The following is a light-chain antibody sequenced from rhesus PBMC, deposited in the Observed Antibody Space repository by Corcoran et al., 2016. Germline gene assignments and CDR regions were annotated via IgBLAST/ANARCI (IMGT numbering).Light chain of an antibody. J-gene: IGKJ4*01. CDR1: QGVGNW. Sequence: DIQMTQSPSSLSASVGDRVTITCRASQGVGNWLAWYQQKPGKAPKLLIYRASNLETGVPSRFSGSGYGTDCTLTISSLQPEDIATYHCQQHDNSPLTFGGGTKVELK. CDR2: RAS. V-gene: IGKV1-69*01. CDR3: QQHDNSPLT.